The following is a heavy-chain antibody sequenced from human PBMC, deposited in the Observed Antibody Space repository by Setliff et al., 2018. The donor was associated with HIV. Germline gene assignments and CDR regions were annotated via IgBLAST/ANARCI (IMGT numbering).Heavy chain of an antibody. CDR3: ARVAIDYYDTSGYYRAGPIDD. CDR2: MNPNSGNT. D-gene: IGHD3-22*01. CDR1: GYTFTSND. V-gene: IGHV1-8*02. J-gene: IGHJ4*02. Sequence: ASVKVSCKASGYTFTSNDINWVRQATGQGLEWMGWMNPNSGNTAYAQKFQGRVTMTRNTSISTACMELSRLRSEDTAVYYCARVAIDYYDTSGYYRAGPIDDWGQGTLVTV.